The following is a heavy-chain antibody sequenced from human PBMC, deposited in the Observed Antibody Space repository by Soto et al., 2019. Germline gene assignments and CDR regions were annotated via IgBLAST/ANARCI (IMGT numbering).Heavy chain of an antibody. CDR3: ARVFSNFWYFFDY. CDR2: MSGSSSTT. D-gene: IGHD1-7*01. Sequence: PGGSLRLSCATSGLTFSNYAMSWVRQAPGGGLEWVSSMSGSSSTTYYADSVRGRFTISIDRSKNQFSLKLTSVTAADTAVYYCARVFSNFWYFFDYWGQGALVTVSS. V-gene: IGHV3-23*01. J-gene: IGHJ4*02. CDR1: GLTFSNYA.